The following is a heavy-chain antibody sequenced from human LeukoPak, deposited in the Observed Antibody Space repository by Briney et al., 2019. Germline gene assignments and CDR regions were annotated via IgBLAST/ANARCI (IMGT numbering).Heavy chain of an antibody. D-gene: IGHD3-3*01. CDR1: VGSIISYY. J-gene: IGHJ3*02. Sequence: SETLSLTCTVSVGSIISYYWSCIRHPPGKGLECIGYIYYSGSTNYNPSLKSRVTISVDTSKSQFSLKLSSVTAADTAVYYCARDKWSGEAFDIWGQGTMVTVSS. CDR2: IYYSGST. CDR3: ARDKWSGEAFDI. V-gene: IGHV4-59*01.